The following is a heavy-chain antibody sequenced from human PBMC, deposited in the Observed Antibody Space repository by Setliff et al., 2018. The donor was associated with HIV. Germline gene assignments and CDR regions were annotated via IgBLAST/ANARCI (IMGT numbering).Heavy chain of an antibody. V-gene: IGHV1-18*01. CDR1: GYTFTSYG. D-gene: IGHD4-17*01. CDR3: ARDWRSSDYAVSPLYYYYGMDV. Sequence: ASVKVSCKASGYTFTSYGISWVRQAPGQGLEWMGWVSAYNGNTNYAQKLQGRVTMTTDTSTSTAYMELRSLRSDDTAVYYCARDWRSSDYAVSPLYYYYGMDVWGQGTTVTVSS. J-gene: IGHJ6*02. CDR2: VSAYNGNT.